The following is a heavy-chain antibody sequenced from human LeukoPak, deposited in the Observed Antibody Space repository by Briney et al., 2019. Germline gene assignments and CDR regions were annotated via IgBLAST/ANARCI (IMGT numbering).Heavy chain of an antibody. CDR1: GFTSIAYA. J-gene: IGHJ6*02. V-gene: IGHV3-23*01. CDR2: ISGGGVTT. CDR3: ARNQQLGGHSYYYYGMDV. D-gene: IGHD3-16*01. Sequence: GGSLRLSCVGSGFTSIAYALTWARQAPGKGLEWVSGISGGGVTTYHADSVKGRFTISRDNSKNTLYLQMNSLRADDTAIYYCARNQQLGGHSYYYYGMDVWGQGTTVTVSS.